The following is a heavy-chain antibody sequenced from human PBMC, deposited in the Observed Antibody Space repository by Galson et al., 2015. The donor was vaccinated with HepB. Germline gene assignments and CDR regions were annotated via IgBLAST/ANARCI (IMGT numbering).Heavy chain of an antibody. Sequence: SLRLSCAASGFTFSTYDMHWVRQAPGKGLEWVAVIWYDGSEYYVDSVKGRFTISRDNSKNTLYLQMNSLRAENTDVYYCARDGRTTMVRGVIDYWGQGTLVTVSS. V-gene: IGHV3-33*01. CDR1: GFTFSTYD. CDR3: ARDGRTTMVRGVIDY. D-gene: IGHD3-10*01. J-gene: IGHJ4*02. CDR2: IWYDGSE.